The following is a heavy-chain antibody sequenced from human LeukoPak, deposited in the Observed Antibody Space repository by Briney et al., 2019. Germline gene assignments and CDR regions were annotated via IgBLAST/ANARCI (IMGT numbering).Heavy chain of an antibody. CDR3: TTTYIVASTRKFGDY. CDR1: GFIFSNAW. D-gene: IGHD5-12*01. CDR2: IKSKTEGGTT. Sequence: GGSLRLSCAASGFIFSNAWMNWVRQAPGKGLEWVGRIKSKTEGGTTDYAAPVKGRYTISRDDSQNTVDLQISSLTAEDTAMYFCTTTYIVASTRKFGDYWGQGTLVVVSS. V-gene: IGHV3-15*01. J-gene: IGHJ4*02.